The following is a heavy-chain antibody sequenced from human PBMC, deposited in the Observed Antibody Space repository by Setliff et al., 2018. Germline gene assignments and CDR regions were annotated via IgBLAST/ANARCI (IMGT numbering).Heavy chain of an antibody. Sequence: ASVKVSCKASGYTFTTYYMHWVRQAPGQGLGWVGEIRPSGGTTRNAQSFQGRVTLTRDTSTRTVYLDLSDLKSEDTAVYYCARDRGYCSSTACYPYIPGLDVWGQGTRVTVSS. D-gene: IGHD2-2*01. J-gene: IGHJ3*01. CDR3: ARDRGYCSSTACYPYIPGLDV. CDR2: IRPSGGTT. CDR1: GYTFTTYY. V-gene: IGHV1-46*01.